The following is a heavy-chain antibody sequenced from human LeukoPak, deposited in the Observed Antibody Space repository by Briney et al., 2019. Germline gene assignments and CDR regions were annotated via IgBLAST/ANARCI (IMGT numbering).Heavy chain of an antibody. D-gene: IGHD6-6*01. V-gene: IGHV5-51*01. CDR2: IYPGDSET. CDR3: ARERSSQGYFDF. Sequence: ESLKISCKGSGYSFTSYWIGWLRQMPGKGLECMGIIYPGDSETRYSPSFQGQVTISADKSISTAYLQWSSLKASDTAMYYCARERSSQGYFDFWGQGTLVTVSS. CDR1: GYSFTSYW. J-gene: IGHJ4*02.